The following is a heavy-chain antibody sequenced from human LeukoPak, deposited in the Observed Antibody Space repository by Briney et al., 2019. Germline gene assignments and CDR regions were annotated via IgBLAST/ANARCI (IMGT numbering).Heavy chain of an antibody. V-gene: IGHV3-9*01. CDR1: GFTVDDYA. CDR3: AKDIRGRRGSYYVEYYYYGMDV. CDR2: ISWNSGSI. D-gene: IGHD1-26*01. J-gene: IGHJ6*02. Sequence: PGGSLRLSCAASGFTVDDYAMHWVRQAPGKGLEWVSGISWNSGSIGYADSVKGRFTISRDNAKNSLYLQMNSLRAEDTALYYCAKDIRGRRGSYYVEYYYYGMDVWGQGTAVTVSS.